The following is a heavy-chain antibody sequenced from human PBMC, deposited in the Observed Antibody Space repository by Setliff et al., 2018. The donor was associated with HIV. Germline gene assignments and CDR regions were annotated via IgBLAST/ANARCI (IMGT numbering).Heavy chain of an antibody. CDR2: INPNSGGT. V-gene: IGHV1-2*02. D-gene: IGHD2-2*01. CDR3: ARDVPTYCSSINCYDTMNQNWFDP. J-gene: IGHJ5*02. Sequence: ASVKVSCKASGYTFTGYYMYWVRQAPGQGLQWVGWINPNSGGTKYAQKFQGRVTMTRDTSTSTAYTELRSLRSDDTAVYYCARDVPTYCSSINCYDTMNQNWFDPWGQGTLVTVSS. CDR1: GYTFTGYY.